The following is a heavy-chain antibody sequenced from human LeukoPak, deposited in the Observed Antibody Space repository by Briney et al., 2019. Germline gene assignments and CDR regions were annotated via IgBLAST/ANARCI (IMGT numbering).Heavy chain of an antibody. CDR2: IAYDGSRA. J-gene: IGHJ4*02. CDR1: GFTFGGYG. V-gene: IGHV3-33*01. CDR3: TRYDNDHFDY. D-gene: IGHD3-16*01. Sequence: GGSLRLSCAGSGFTFGGYGMHWFRQTPGKGLEWVAVIAYDGSRAFYADSVKGRFTISRGNSKNTMSVQTDDLRAEDTAVYYCTRYDNDHFDYWGQGTLVTVSS.